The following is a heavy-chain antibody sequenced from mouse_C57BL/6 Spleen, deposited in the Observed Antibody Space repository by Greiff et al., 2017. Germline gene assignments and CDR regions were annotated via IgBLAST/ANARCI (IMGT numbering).Heavy chain of an antibody. CDR1: GFTFSSYA. J-gene: IGHJ3*01. Sequence: EVQGVESGGGLVKPGGSLKLSCAASGFTFSSYAMSWVRQTPEKRLEWVATISDGGSYTYYPDNVKGRFTISRDNAKNNLYLQMSHLKSEDTAMYYCARANYDYDEFAYWGQGTLVTVSA. CDR3: ARANYDYDEFAY. CDR2: ISDGGSYT. D-gene: IGHD2-4*01. V-gene: IGHV5-4*01.